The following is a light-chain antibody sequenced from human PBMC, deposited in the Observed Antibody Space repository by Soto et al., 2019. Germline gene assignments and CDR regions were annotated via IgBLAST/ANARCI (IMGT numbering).Light chain of an antibody. CDR1: QSVSRN. CDR3: QQYNDWPWT. V-gene: IGKV3-15*01. J-gene: IGKJ1*01. Sequence: EIVMTQSPATLSVSPGERATVSCRASQSVSRNLAWYQQKPGQGPRLLVSGASTRATGIPARFSGSGSGTEFTLTISSLQSEDFAVYYCQQYNDWPWTFGQGTKGEIK. CDR2: GAS.